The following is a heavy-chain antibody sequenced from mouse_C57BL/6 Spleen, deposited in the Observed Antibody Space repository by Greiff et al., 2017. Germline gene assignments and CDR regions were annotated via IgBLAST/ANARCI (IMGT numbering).Heavy chain of an antibody. CDR3: ARDYYDYDGYYFDY. CDR2: IYPGSGNT. Sequence: QVQLKESGAELVRPGASVKLSCKASGYTFTDYYINWVKQRPGQGLEWIARIYPGSGNTYYNEKFKGKATLTAEKSSSTAYMQLSSLTSEDSAVYFCARDYYDYDGYYFDYWGQGTTLTVSS. D-gene: IGHD2-4*01. CDR1: GYTFTDYY. V-gene: IGHV1-76*01. J-gene: IGHJ2*01.